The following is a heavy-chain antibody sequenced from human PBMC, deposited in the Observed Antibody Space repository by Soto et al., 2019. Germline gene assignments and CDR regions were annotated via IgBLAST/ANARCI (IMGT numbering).Heavy chain of an antibody. D-gene: IGHD3-22*01. J-gene: IGHJ6*02. CDR2: IIPIFGTA. V-gene: IGHV1-69*13. CDR3: ASRITMIFYYYYYGMDV. Sequence: SVKVSCKASGVTFSSYAISWVRQAPGQGLEWMGGIIPIFGTANYAQKFQGRVTITADESTSTAYMELSSLRSEDTAVYYCASRITMIFYYYYYGMDVWGQGTTVTVSS. CDR1: GVTFSSYA.